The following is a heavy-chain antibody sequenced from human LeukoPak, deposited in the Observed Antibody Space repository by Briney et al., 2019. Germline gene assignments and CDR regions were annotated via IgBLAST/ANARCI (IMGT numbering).Heavy chain of an antibody. D-gene: IGHD3-16*01. Sequence: SETLSLTCTVSGGSISSHYWSWIRQPPGKGLEWIGYIYYSGSTNYNPSLKSRVTISVDTSKNQFSLKLSSVTAADTAVYYCARERYAPRAFDIWGQGTMVTVSS. CDR1: GGSISSHY. CDR2: IYYSGST. CDR3: ARERYAPRAFDI. J-gene: IGHJ3*02. V-gene: IGHV4-59*11.